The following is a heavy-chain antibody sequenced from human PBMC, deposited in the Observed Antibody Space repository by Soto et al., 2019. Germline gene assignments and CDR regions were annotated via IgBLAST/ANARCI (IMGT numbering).Heavy chain of an antibody. Sequence: EVQLVESGGGLVQPGGSLRLSCAASGFTFSSYSMNWVRQAPGKGLEWVSYISSSSSTIYYADSVKGRFTISRDNAKNSLYLQMNSLRDEDTAVYYCARGAYCGGDCHHSYYYGMDVWGQGTTVTVSS. CDR2: ISSSSSTI. V-gene: IGHV3-48*02. D-gene: IGHD2-21*02. CDR3: ARGAYCGGDCHHSYYYGMDV. CDR1: GFTFSSYS. J-gene: IGHJ6*02.